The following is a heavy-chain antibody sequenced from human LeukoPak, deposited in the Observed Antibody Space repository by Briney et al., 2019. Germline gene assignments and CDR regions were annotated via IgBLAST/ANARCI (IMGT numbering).Heavy chain of an antibody. CDR1: GVSISSNY. Sequence: SETLSLTCTVSGVSISSNYWSWIRQPPGKGLEWIGNIYNSEVTNYNPSLKSRVTISVDTSKNQFPLSLSSVTAADTAVYYCASAGYSSSWLFDNWGQGTLVTVSS. J-gene: IGHJ4*02. CDR2: IYNSEVT. V-gene: IGHV4-59*01. D-gene: IGHD6-13*01. CDR3: ASAGYSSSWLFDN.